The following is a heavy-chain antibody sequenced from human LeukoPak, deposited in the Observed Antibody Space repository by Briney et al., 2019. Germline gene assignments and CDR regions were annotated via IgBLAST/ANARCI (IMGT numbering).Heavy chain of an antibody. V-gene: IGHV5-51*01. CDR1: GYSFTSYW. CDR2: IYPGDSDT. CDR3: ARHQYSSSLVAFFDY. J-gene: IGHJ4*02. D-gene: IGHD6-6*01. Sequence: GESLKISCKGSGYSFTSYWIGWVRQMPGKGLEWMGIIYPGDSDTRYSPSFQGQVTISADKSISTAYLQWSSPKASDTAMYYCARHQYSSSLVAFFDYWGQGTLVTVSS.